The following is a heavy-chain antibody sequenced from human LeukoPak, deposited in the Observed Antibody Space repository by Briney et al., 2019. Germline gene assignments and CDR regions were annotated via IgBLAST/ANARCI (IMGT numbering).Heavy chain of an antibody. J-gene: IGHJ5*02. CDR3: ASYYYEYWFDP. V-gene: IGHV4-30-4*01. CDR1: GGSLSSGDYY. Sequence: SETLSLTCTVSGGSLSSGDYYWSWIRQPPGTGLEWIGYIYYSGSTYYNPSLKSRVTISVDTSKNQFSLKLSSVTAADTAVYYCASYYYEYWFDPWGQGTLVTVSS. CDR2: IYYSGST. D-gene: IGHD3-22*01.